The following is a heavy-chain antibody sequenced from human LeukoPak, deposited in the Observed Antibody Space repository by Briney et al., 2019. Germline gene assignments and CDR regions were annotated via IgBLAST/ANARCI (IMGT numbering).Heavy chain of an antibody. J-gene: IGHJ4*02. D-gene: IGHD5-18*01. CDR3: ARVGRGYSYGPPGY. CDR1: GFTFTSSA. V-gene: IGHV1-58*01. CDR2: IVVGSGNT. Sequence: GASVKVSCKASGFTFTSSAVQWVRQARGQRLEWIGWIVVGSGNTNYAQKFQERVTMTRDTSTSTVYMELSSLRSEDTAVYYCARVGRGYSYGPPGYWGQGTLVTVSS.